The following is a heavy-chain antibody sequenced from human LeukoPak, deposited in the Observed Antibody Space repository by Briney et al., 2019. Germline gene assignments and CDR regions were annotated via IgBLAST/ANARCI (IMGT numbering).Heavy chain of an antibody. CDR3: ARSSGVVIHNWFDP. V-gene: IGHV4-39*01. D-gene: IGHD3-3*01. CDR1: GGSIRGSSYY. Sequence: TSETLSLTCTVSGGSIRGSSYYWVWIRQPPGKGLEWIGTIYYSGSTYYNPSLKSRFTISADTSKNQLSLKVRSVTAADTAVYYCARSSGVVIHNWFDPWGQGTLVTVSS. CDR2: IYYSGST. J-gene: IGHJ5*02.